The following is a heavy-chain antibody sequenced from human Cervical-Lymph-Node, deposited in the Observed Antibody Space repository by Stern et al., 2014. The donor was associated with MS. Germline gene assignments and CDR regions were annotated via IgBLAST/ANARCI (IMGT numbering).Heavy chain of an antibody. J-gene: IGHJ3*02. V-gene: IGHV3-72*01. Sequence: EVQLVESGGTLVQPGGSLRLSCVASGFNFRDHFMDWVRQAPGKGLEWIGRIRNRANTYTTQYAASVKDRFAISRDDSKNSLFLQVNSLTTADTAVYYCAREGDDGGNSDAFDIWGQGTLVTVSA. CDR2: IRNRANTYTT. CDR1: GFNFRDHF. D-gene: IGHD4-23*01. CDR3: AREGDDGGNSDAFDI.